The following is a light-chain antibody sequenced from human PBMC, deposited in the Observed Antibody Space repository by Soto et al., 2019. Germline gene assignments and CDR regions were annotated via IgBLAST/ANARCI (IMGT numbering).Light chain of an antibody. CDR2: DAS. CDR3: QQSYSTLRT. J-gene: IGKJ1*01. CDR1: QRISTW. Sequence: DIQMTQSPSTLSASVGDGVTITCRASQRISTWLAWYQQKPGKAPKLLISDASSLQSGVPSRFSGSGSGTDFTLTISSLQPEDFATYYCQQSYSTLRTFGQGTKVDI. V-gene: IGKV1-39*01.